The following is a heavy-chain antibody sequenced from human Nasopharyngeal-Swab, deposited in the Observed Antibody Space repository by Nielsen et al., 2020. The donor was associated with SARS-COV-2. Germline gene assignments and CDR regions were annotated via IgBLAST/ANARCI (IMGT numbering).Heavy chain of an antibody. CDR2: VYYTGST. V-gene: IGHV4-59*01. CDR3: ARAPHYTSGWYQFDT. CDR1: GSSISSFY. J-gene: IGHJ5*02. Sequence: SETLSLTCTVSGSSISSFYWTWMRQPPGKGLEWIGYVYYTGSTRYNPSLKSRLTISVDTSKNQFSLKLTYMTAADTAVYFCARAPHYTSGWYQFDTWGQGTLVSVSS. D-gene: IGHD6-19*01.